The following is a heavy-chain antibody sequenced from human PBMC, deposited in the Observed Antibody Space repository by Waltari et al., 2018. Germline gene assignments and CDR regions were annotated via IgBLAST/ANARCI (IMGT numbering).Heavy chain of an antibody. D-gene: IGHD1-20*01. CDR1: GITFSNYS. CDR3: ATPFYNWDDPLHS. J-gene: IGHJ4*02. CDR2: STGGDDT. V-gene: IGHV3-23*01. Sequence: EVQLLESGGDLVQPGGSLRLSCSASGITFSNYSINWVRMAPGTGREWLSASTGGDDTYHADSLKGRFTISRDTSKDTGHLQMNCLRAEDTAVYYCATPFYNWDDPLHSWGQGTLVTVSS.